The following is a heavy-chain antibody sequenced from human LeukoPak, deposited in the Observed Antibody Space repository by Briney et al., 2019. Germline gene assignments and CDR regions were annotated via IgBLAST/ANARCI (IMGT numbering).Heavy chain of an antibody. V-gene: IGHV4-39*01. D-gene: IGHD3-10*01. CDR2: IHYSGST. J-gene: IGHJ6*03. CDR3: ARLPRKGITMVRGETLFPAYYYYYMDV. CDR1: GGSISSSTYF. Sequence: SETLSLTCSVSGGSISSSTYFWGWIRQPPGKGLEWIASIHYSGSTYSNPSLKSRVTISVDTSKNQLSLKLSSVTAADTAVYYCARLPRKGITMVRGETLFPAYYYYYMDVWGKGTTVTISS.